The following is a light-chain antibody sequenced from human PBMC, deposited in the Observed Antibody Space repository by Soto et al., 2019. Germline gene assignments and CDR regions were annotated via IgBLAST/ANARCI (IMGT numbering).Light chain of an antibody. CDR3: QQYNSYLFT. Sequence: DIQMTQSPSTLSASVGDRVTITCRASQSISSWLAWYQQKPGKAPKLLIYDASSLESGVPSRFSGSGSGTECALTISSLQPDDFAPYYCQQYNSYLFTFGPGTKVDIK. CDR1: QSISSW. CDR2: DAS. J-gene: IGKJ3*01. V-gene: IGKV1-5*01.